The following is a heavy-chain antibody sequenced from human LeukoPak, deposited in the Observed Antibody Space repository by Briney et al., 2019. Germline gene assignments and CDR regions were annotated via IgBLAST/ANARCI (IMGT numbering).Heavy chain of an antibody. V-gene: IGHV1-69*13. J-gene: IGHJ4*02. Sequence: GASVKVSCKASGGTFSSYAISWVRQAPGQGLEWMGGIIPIFGTANYAQKFQGRVTITADESTSTAYMELSSLRSEDTAVYYCARMAGAGTYFGYWGQGTLVTVSS. D-gene: IGHD6-19*01. CDR1: GGTFSSYA. CDR2: IIPIFGTA. CDR3: ARMAGAGTYFGY.